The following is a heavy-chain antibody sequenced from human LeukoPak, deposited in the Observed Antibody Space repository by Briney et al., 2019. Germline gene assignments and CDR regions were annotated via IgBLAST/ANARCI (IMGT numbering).Heavy chain of an antibody. D-gene: IGHD4-11*01. J-gene: IGHJ4*02. CDR2: IYSSGST. Sequence: SETLSLTSTVSGGSISGYSWSWIRQPPGKGLEWIGYIYSSGSTNYNPSLKSRVTISIDTSKNQFSLKLTSVTAADTAVYCCAREGTTVTHFDYWGQGTLVTVSS. CDR3: AREGTTVTHFDY. V-gene: IGHV4-59*01. CDR1: GGSISGYS.